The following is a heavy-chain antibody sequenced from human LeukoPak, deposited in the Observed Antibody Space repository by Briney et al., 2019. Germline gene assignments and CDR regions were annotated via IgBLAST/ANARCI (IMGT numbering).Heavy chain of an antibody. D-gene: IGHD2-21*01. J-gene: IGHJ2*01. Sequence: SETLSLTCAVYGGSFSGYYWSWIRQPPGKGLEWIGEVHYSGSANYNPSLKSRVTISVDTSKNQFSLTLTSVTAADTAVYYCVRGQFLFAFWGRATPVTDSS. CDR3: VRGQFLFAF. CDR1: GGSFSGYY. CDR2: VHYSGSA. V-gene: IGHV4-34*01.